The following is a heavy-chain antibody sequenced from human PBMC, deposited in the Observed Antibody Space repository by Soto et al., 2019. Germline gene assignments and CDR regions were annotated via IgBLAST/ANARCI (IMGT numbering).Heavy chain of an antibody. V-gene: IGHV1-18*01. CDR1: GYTFTSYG. Sequence: ASVKVSCKASGYTFTSYGISWVRQAPGQGLEWMGWISAYNGNTNYAQKLQGRVTMTTDTSTSTAYMELRSLRSDDTAVYYCARASMVRGVIIIPGGYYYYYMDFRGKGTSVTVSS. CDR3: ARASMVRGVIIIPGGYYYYYMDF. CDR2: ISAYNGNT. D-gene: IGHD3-10*01. J-gene: IGHJ6*03.